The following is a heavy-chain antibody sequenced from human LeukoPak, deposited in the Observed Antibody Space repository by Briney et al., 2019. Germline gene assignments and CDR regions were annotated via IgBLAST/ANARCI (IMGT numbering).Heavy chain of an antibody. J-gene: IGHJ4*02. CDR1: GGSIDSNNW. V-gene: IGHV4/OR15-8*01. D-gene: IGHD3-16*02. Sequence: SETLSLTCDVSGGSIDSNNWWNWVRQPPGKGLEWIGEIHHDGRINYNPSLKSRVTLSVDKSKNQFSLRLNSVTAADTAMYYCARSHDHLWGNYPDYWGQGTLVTVSS. CDR3: ARSHDHLWGNYPDY. CDR2: IHHDGRI.